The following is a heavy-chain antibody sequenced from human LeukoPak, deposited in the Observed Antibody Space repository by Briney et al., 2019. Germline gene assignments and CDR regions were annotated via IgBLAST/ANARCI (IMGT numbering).Heavy chain of an antibody. V-gene: IGHV3-7*01. CDR3: ANLPASGNFDY. CDR2: IKQDGSEK. Sequence: GGSLRLSCAASGFTFSSYSMNWVRQAPGKGLEWVANIKQDGSEKYYVDSVKGRFTISRDNAKNSLYLQMNSLRAEDTAVYYCANLPASGNFDYWGQGTLVTVSS. CDR1: GFTFSSYS. D-gene: IGHD6-13*01. J-gene: IGHJ4*02.